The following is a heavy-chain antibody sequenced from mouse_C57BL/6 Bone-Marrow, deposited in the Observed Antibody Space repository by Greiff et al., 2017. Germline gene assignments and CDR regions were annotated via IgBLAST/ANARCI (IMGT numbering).Heavy chain of an antibody. CDR3: ARQGTGENTFDY. Sequence: EVKVEESGGGLVQPGESLKLSCESNEYDFPSHDMSWVRKTPEKRLELVAAINSDGGSTYYPDTMERRFTISRDNTKKTLYLQMCSLRSEDTALYYCARQGTGENTFDYWGQGTTLTVSS. CDR2: INSDGGST. D-gene: IGHD4-1*01. V-gene: IGHV5-2*03. J-gene: IGHJ2*01. CDR1: EYDFPSHD.